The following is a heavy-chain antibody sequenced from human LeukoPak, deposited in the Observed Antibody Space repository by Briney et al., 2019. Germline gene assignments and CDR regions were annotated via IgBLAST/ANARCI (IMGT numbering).Heavy chain of an antibody. CDR2: IYYSGST. CDR1: GGSISSGDYY. Sequence: SQTLSLTCTVSGGSISSGDYYWSWIRQPPGKGLEWIGYIYYSGSTYYNPSLKSRVTISVDTSKNQFSLKLSSVTAADTAVYYCARERREDSSGYYPPDYWGQGTLVTVSS. V-gene: IGHV4-30-4*01. D-gene: IGHD3-22*01. J-gene: IGHJ4*02. CDR3: ARERREDSSGYYPPDY.